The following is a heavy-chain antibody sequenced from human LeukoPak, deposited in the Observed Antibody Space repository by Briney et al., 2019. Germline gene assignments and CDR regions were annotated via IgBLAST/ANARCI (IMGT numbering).Heavy chain of an antibody. J-gene: IGHJ1*01. V-gene: IGHV4-39*07. CDR3: ARETHYSSSWYPEYFQH. Sequence: SETLSLTCAVSGGSISSSSYYWGWIRQPPGKGLEWIGSIYYSGSTYYNPSLKSRVTISVDTSKNQFSLKLSPVTAADTAVYYCARETHYSSSWYPEYFQHWGQGTLVTVSS. CDR2: IYYSGST. D-gene: IGHD6-13*01. CDR1: GGSISSSSYY.